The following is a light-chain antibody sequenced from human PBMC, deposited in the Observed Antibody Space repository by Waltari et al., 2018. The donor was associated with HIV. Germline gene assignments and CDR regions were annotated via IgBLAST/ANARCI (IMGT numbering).Light chain of an antibody. J-gene: IGKJ1*01. CDR3: NQYGT. CDR2: KAS. V-gene: IGKV1-5*03. Sequence: DLQITQSPSTLSASVGDRVTITCQARNNISSGLAWYQQKPGKVPKLVIYKASILDSGVPVRFSGSDSGTQFTLTISSLQPDDFATYYCNQYGTFGKGTKVEIK. CDR1: NNISSG.